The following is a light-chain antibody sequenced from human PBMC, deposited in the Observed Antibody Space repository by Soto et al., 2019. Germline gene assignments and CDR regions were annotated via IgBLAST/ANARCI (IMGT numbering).Light chain of an antibody. V-gene: IGLV2-23*01. CDR2: EGS. CDR3: CSYAGSSRV. CDR1: SSDVGSYNL. J-gene: IGLJ2*01. Sequence: QSVLTQPASVSGSPGQSITISCTGTSSDVGSYNLVSWYQQHPGKAPKLMIYEGSKRPSGVSNRFSGSKSDNTASLTISGLQAEDEADYYCCSYAGSSRVFGGGTKLTVL.